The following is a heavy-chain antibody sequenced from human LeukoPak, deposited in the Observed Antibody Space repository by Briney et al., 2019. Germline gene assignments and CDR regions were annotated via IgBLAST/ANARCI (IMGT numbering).Heavy chain of an antibody. Sequence: GGSLRLSCAVSGFTVSAHYMSWVRQAPGKGLECVSFLYTGGDTYYADSVRGRFTISRDNSKNTLYLQMNSLRAEDTAVYYCARGPGSRGIFDYWGQGTLVTVSS. CDR1: GFTVSAHY. CDR3: ARGPGSRGIFDY. V-gene: IGHV3-53*01. CDR2: LYTGGDT. D-gene: IGHD3-10*01. J-gene: IGHJ4*02.